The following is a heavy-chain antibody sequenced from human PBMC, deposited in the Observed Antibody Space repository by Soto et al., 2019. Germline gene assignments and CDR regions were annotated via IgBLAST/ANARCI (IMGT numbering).Heavy chain of an antibody. J-gene: IGHJ1*01. D-gene: IGHD3-16*01. Sequence: QVQLVESGGGVVQPGRSLRLSCAVSGFNFSNYGMHWVRQAPGKGLEWVAVIWYDGSNKYYVDSVKGRFTISRDNPKNTLYLKMDSLRAEDTALYYCARKGEMATTCQHWGQGTLVTVSS. CDR2: IWYDGSNK. V-gene: IGHV3-33*01. CDR1: GFNFSNYG. CDR3: ARKGEMATTCQH.